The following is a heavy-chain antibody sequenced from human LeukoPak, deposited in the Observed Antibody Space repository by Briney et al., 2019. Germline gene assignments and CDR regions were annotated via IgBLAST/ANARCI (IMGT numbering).Heavy chain of an antibody. D-gene: IGHD3-9*01. V-gene: IGHV4-34*01. J-gene: IGHJ4*02. Sequence: SETLSLTCAVYGGSFSGYYWSWIRQPPGKVLEWIGEINHSGSTNYNPSLKSRVTISVDTSKNQFSLKLSSVTAADTAVYYCARGQPYYDILTGYYMGFDYWGQGTLVTVSS. CDR3: ARGQPYYDILTGYYMGFDY. CDR1: GGSFSGYY. CDR2: INHSGST.